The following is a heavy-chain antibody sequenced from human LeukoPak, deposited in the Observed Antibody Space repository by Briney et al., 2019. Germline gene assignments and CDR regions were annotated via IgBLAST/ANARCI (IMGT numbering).Heavy chain of an antibody. CDR3: ARAGYCSSTSCYHEYWFDP. J-gene: IGHJ5*02. Sequence: GGSLRLSCAASGFTFSSYAMSWVRQAPGKGLEWVSAISGSGGSTYYADSVKGRFTISRDNSKNTLCLQMNSLRAEDTAVYYCARAGYCSSTSCYHEYWFDPWGQGTLVTVSS. CDR2: ISGSGGST. CDR1: GFTFSSYA. V-gene: IGHV3-23*01. D-gene: IGHD2-2*01.